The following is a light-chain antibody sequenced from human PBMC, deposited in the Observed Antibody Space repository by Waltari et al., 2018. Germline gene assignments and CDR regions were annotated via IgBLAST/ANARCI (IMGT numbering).Light chain of an antibody. Sequence: TVVTQSPATLSVSPGERATLSCRTSQTIGFSLAWYQQKPGQAPRLLIYHASTRATGITDRFSGSGSESDFTLTISSLQSEDVAVYYCQQYNNWPPGTFGQGTKVEI. J-gene: IGKJ1*01. CDR1: QTIGFS. CDR2: HAS. CDR3: QQYNNWPPGT. V-gene: IGKV3-15*01.